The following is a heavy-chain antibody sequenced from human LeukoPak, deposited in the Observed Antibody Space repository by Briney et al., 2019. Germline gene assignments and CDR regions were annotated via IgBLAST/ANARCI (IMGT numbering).Heavy chain of an antibody. D-gene: IGHD3-9*01. CDR1: GFTFDDYA. J-gene: IGHJ3*02. CDR2: ISWNSGSI. CDR3: AKDIDYDILTGDLVSDAFDI. Sequence: PGGSLRLSCAASGFTFDDYAMHWVRQAPGKGLEGGSGISWNSGSIVYADSVKGRFTISRDNAKNCLYLQMNSLRAEDMALYYCAKDIDYDILTGDLVSDAFDIWGQGTMVTVSS. V-gene: IGHV3-9*03.